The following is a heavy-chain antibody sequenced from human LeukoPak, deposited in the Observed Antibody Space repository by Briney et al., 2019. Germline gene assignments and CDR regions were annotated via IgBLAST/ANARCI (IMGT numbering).Heavy chain of an antibody. Sequence: GGSLRLSSAASSFSLRNYWMHWVRQAPGKGLVWVSRINSDGSSTIYADSVKGRFTISRDNANNTVYLQMNGLRAEDTAVQYCARSAGALIWGQGTLVTVSS. CDR1: SFSLRNYW. D-gene: IGHD6-19*01. V-gene: IGHV3-74*01. J-gene: IGHJ4*02. CDR3: ARSAGALI. CDR2: INSDGSST.